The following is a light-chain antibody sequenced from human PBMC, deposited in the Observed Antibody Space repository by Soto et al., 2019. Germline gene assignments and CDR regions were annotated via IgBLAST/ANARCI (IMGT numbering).Light chain of an antibody. V-gene: IGLV2-8*01. J-gene: IGLJ2*01. CDR3: TSLRV. Sequence: QSALTQPPSASGSPGQSVTISCTGTSSDVGGYSYVSWYQQHPGKAPKLMIYEVNKRPSGVPDRFSGSKSGNTASLTVSGLQAEDEADYYCTSLRVFGGGTKRTVL. CDR2: EVN. CDR1: SSDVGGYSY.